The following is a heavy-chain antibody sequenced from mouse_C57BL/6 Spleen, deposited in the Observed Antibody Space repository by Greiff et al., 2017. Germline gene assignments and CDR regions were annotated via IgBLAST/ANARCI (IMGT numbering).Heavy chain of an antibody. D-gene: IGHD2-4*01. CDR2: IYPGDGDT. CDR1: GYAFSSSW. V-gene: IGHV1-82*01. CDR3: ARDDYGVGYAMDY. J-gene: IGHJ4*01. Sequence: QVQLQQSGPELVKPGASVKISCKASGYAFSSSWMNWVKQRPGKGLEWIGRIYPGDGDTNYNGKFKGKATLTADKSSSTAYMQLSSLTSEDSAVYFCARDDYGVGYAMDYWGQGTSVTVSS.